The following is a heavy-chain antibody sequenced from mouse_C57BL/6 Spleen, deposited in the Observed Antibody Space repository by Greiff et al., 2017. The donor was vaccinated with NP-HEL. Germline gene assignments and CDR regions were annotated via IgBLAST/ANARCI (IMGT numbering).Heavy chain of an antibody. CDR1: GFTFNSYW. V-gene: IGHV1-53*01. CDR3: ARGGYDIFDY. J-gene: IGHJ2*01. CDR2: INPSNGGT. Sequence: VQFLQSGTDLVKPGASVKLSCTASGFTFNSYWMHWVKQTPGQGLEWIGNINPSNGGTNYTDNFKSKATLTVDKSSSTAYMQLSSLTSEDSAVYYCARGGYDIFDYWGQGTTLTVSS. D-gene: IGHD2-2*01.